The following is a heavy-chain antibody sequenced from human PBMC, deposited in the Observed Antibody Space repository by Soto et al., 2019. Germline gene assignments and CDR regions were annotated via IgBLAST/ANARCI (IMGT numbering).Heavy chain of an antibody. Sequence: PGGSLRLSCAASGFTFSSYGMNWVRQDPGKGLLWVSHINSDGSDSTHADSVKGRFTISRDNAKNTLYLQMNSLRAEDTAVYFCVRDDPGLGMDYWGLETLVTVSS. V-gene: IGHV3-74*01. CDR2: INSDGSDS. D-gene: IGHD1-26*01. CDR3: VRDDPGLGMDY. CDR1: GFTFSSYG. J-gene: IGHJ4*02.